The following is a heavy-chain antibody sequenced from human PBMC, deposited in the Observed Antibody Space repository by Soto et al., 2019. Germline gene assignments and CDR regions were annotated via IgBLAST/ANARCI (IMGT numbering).Heavy chain of an antibody. CDR1: GGSFSGYY. V-gene: IGHV4-34*01. CDR2: INHSGST. D-gene: IGHD6-6*01. CDR3: ARGASGLVSRFRAFDI. Sequence: SETLSLTCAVYGGSFSGYYWSWIRQPPGKGLERIGEINHSGSTNYNPSLKSRVTISVDTSKNQFSLKLSSVTAADTAVYYCARGASGLVSRFRAFDIWGQGTMVTVSS. J-gene: IGHJ3*02.